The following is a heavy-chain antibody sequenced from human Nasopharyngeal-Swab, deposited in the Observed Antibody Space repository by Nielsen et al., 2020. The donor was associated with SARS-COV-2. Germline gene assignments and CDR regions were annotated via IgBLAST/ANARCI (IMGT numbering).Heavy chain of an antibody. J-gene: IGHJ6*03. D-gene: IGHD6-25*01. CDR2: IYESGTT. CDR1: GGAVTKTSYY. V-gene: IGHV4-39*01. CDR3: VGPFAGSGPYWYYYMDV. Sequence: SETLSLTCTVSGGAVTKTSYYWGWVRQAPGKGLEWIGSIYESGTTYYNPALKSRVSISVDTSRNQFSLNLASVTAADTAIYYCVGPFAGSGPYWYYYMDVWGKGTTVTVSS.